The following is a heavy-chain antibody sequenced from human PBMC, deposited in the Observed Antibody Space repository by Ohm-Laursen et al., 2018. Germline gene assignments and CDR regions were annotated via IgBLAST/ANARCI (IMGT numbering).Heavy chain of an antibody. J-gene: IGHJ4*02. CDR1: GGFISSSSYF. Sequence: GTLSLTCIVSGGFISSSSYFWGWIRQPPGKGLEWIGSISYTGSTYDNPSLKSRVTLSVDTSKNQFSLKLSSVTAADTAVYYCARDDSYGFFDYWGQGTLVTVSS. CDR3: ARDDSYGFFDY. CDR2: ISYTGST. V-gene: IGHV4-39*07. D-gene: IGHD5-18*01.